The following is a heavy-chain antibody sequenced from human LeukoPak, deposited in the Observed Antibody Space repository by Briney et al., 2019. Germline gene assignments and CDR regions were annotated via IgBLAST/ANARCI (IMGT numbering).Heavy chain of an antibody. CDR2: MSGSGDAT. J-gene: IGHJ3*02. D-gene: IGHD3-16*01. V-gene: IGHV3-23*01. Sequence: PGGSLRLSCAASGFTFRGFAMNWVRQVPGKGLEWVSAMSGSGDATYYADSVKGRFTISRDNAKNSLYLQMNSLRAEDTALYYCARALRMDYDYVWGSSHAFDIWGQGTMVTVSS. CDR1: GFTFRGFA. CDR3: ARALRMDYDYVWGSSHAFDI.